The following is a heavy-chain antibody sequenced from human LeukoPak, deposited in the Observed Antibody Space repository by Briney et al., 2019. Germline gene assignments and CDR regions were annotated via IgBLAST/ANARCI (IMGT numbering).Heavy chain of an antibody. D-gene: IGHD2-2*03. CDR2: ISGSGGST. V-gene: IGHV3-23*01. CDR3: ARGMDIVVVPAARGFAGHDAFDI. J-gene: IGHJ3*02. Sequence: HPGGSLRLSCAASGFTFSSYAMSWVRQAPGKGLEWVSAISGSGGSTYYADSVKGRFTISRDNSKNTLYLQMNSLRAEDTAVYYCARGMDIVVVPAARGFAGHDAFDIWGQGTMVTVSS. CDR1: GFTFSSYA.